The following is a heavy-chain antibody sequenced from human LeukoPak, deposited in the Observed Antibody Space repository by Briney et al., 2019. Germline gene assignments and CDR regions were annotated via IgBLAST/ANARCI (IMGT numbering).Heavy chain of an antibody. V-gene: IGHV4-4*07. J-gene: IGHJ4*02. CDR2: IYTSGST. D-gene: IGHD6-6*01. CDR1: GGSISSYY. Sequence: SETLSLTFTVSGGSISSYYWSWIRQPAGKGLEWIGRIYTSGSTNYNPSLKSRVTMSVDTSKNQFSLKLSSVTAADTAVYYCARGSSSSPPFDYWGQGTLVTVSS. CDR3: ARGSSSSPPFDY.